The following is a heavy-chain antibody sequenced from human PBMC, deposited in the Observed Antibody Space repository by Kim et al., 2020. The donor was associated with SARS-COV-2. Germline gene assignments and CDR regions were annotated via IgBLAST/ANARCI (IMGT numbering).Heavy chain of an antibody. CDR1: GFTFSSYS. D-gene: IGHD4-17*01. V-gene: IGHV3-48*02. Sequence: GGSLRLSCAASGFTFSSYSMNWVRQAPGKGLEWVSYISSSSSTIYYADSVKGRFTISRDNAKNSLYLQMNSLRDEDTAVYYCARDLWGHYGDYWILIDYWGQGTLVTVSS. CDR2: ISSSSSTI. J-gene: IGHJ4*02. CDR3: ARDLWGHYGDYWILIDY.